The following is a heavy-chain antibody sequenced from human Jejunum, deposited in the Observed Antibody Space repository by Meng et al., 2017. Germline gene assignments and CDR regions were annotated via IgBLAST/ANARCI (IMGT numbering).Heavy chain of an antibody. CDR3: GTDIYD. D-gene: IGHD2/OR15-2a*01. J-gene: IGHJ4*02. V-gene: IGHV3-15*01. Sequence: GQLEESGGGLVKPGGSLRLSCAASGFTFTTAWMTWVRRTPGRGLEWVGRIKSNNDGGTTDYAAPVKGRFTISRDDSKSTLYLQMNSLKIEDTAMYYCGTDIYDWGQGTLVTVSS. CDR1: GFTFTTAW. CDR2: IKSNNDGGTT.